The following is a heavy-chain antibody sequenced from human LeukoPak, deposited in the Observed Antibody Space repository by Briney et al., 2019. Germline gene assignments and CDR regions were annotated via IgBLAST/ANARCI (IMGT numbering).Heavy chain of an antibody. CDR3: AKLDSSWYHFDH. V-gene: IGHV4-59*01. J-gene: IGHJ5*02. CDR2: IYYSGST. D-gene: IGHD6-13*01. Sequence: SETLSLTCTVSNGSISGYYWSWIRQPPGKGLEWIGYIYYSGSTDYNPSLKSRVTLSVDTSQNQFSLDLSSVTSADTAVYYFAKLDSSWYHFDHWGQGTLVTVSS. CDR1: NGSISGYY.